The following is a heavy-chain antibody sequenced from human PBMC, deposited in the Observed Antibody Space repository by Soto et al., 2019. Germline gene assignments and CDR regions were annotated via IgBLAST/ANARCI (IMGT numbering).Heavy chain of an antibody. CDR3: AISQDRGGRTTFIY. D-gene: IGHD3-16*01. V-gene: IGHV3-9*01. CDR2: INWKSDI. CDR1: GFTFDDNA. Sequence: HPGGSLRLSCAVSGFTFDDNAMHWVRQAPEKGLEWVSGINWKSDIGYADPVKGRFTISRDNAENSLYLQMNSLRAEDTALYYCAISQDRGGRTTFIYWGQGTQVTVSS. J-gene: IGHJ4*02.